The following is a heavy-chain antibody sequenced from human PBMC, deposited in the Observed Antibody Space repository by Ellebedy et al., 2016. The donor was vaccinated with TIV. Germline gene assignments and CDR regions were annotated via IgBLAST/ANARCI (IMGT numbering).Heavy chain of an antibody. D-gene: IGHD3-22*01. CDR3: TKEGGSSGYYTSYGMDV. CDR2: ISGGDGGSQ. J-gene: IGHJ6*02. Sequence: GGSLRLSXAASGFTFRNYGMSWVRQAPGKGLEWVSGISGGDGGSQYYRDSVKGRFTISRDSSDNTVSLQMNSLRAEDTALYYCTKEGGSSGYYTSYGMDVWGQGTTVTVSS. V-gene: IGHV3-23*01. CDR1: GFTFRNYG.